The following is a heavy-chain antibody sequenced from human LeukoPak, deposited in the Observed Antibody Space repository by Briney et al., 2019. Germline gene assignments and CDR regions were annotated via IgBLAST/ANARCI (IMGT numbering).Heavy chain of an antibody. J-gene: IGHJ5*02. Sequence: GASVKVSCRASGYTFTSYGISWVRQAPGKGLEWMGWISAYNGNTNYAQKLQGRVTMTTDTSTSTAYMELRSLRSDDTAVYYCARVPGDNWNDDVGLHWFDPWGQGTLVTVSS. CDR2: ISAYNGNT. V-gene: IGHV1-18*04. CDR3: ARVPGDNWNDDVGLHWFDP. D-gene: IGHD1-1*01. CDR1: GYTFTSYG.